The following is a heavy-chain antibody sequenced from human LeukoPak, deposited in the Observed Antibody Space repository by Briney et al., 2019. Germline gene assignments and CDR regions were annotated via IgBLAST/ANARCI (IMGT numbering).Heavy chain of an antibody. CDR1: GFTFSDYY. D-gene: IGHD3-22*01. J-gene: IGHJ5*02. V-gene: IGHV3-11*01. CDR3: AREGTTYYYDSRVLENWFDP. CDR2: ISSSGSTI. Sequence: GGSLRLSCAASGFTFSDYYMSWIRQAPGKGLEWVSYISSSGSTIYYADSVKGRFTISRDNAKNSLYPQMNSLRAEDTAVYYCAREGTTYYYDSRVLENWFDPWGQGTLVTVSS.